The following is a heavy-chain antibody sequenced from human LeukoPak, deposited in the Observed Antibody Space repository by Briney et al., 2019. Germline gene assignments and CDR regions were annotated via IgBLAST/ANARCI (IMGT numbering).Heavy chain of an antibody. CDR3: TTVRRFGESTFDY. V-gene: IGHV3-15*01. CDR1: GFTFSNAW. D-gene: IGHD3-10*01. Sequence: GGSLRLSCAASGFTFSNAWMSWVRQAPGKGLEWVGRIKSKTDGGTTDYAAPVKGRFTISRDDSKNTLYLQMDSLKTEDTAVYYCTTVRRFGESTFDYWGQGTLVTVSS. CDR2: IKSKTDGGTT. J-gene: IGHJ4*02.